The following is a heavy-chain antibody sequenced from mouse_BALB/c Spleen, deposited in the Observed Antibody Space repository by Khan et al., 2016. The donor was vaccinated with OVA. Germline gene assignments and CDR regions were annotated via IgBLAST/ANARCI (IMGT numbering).Heavy chain of an antibody. D-gene: IGHD3-1*01. CDR3: ARLGDI. V-gene: IGHV2-9*02. J-gene: IGHJ2*01. Sequence: QVQLQQSGPGLVAPSQSLSITCTVSGFSLTSYGVHWVRQPPGKGLEWLGVIWAGGSTNYNSALMSRLSISKDNSKSQVFLKMNKLQTDDTAMYYCARLGDIWGKGTTLTVSS. CDR2: IWAGGST. CDR1: GFSLTSYG.